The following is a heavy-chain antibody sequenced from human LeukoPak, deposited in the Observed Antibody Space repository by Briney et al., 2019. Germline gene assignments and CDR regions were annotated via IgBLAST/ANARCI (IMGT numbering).Heavy chain of an antibody. CDR1: GYTITGYY. CDR2: INPDTGDT. J-gene: IGHJ4*02. V-gene: IGHV1-2*02. Sequence: ASVKVSCKASGYTITGYYIHWVRQAPGQGLEWMGWINPDTGDTHSAQKFQGRVTMTRDTSISTAYMELSRLRSDDTAVYYCATYDSSGYYLDYWGQGTLVTVSS. D-gene: IGHD3-22*01. CDR3: ATYDSSGYYLDY.